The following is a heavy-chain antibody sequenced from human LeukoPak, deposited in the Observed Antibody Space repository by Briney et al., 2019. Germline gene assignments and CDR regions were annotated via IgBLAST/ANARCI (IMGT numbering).Heavy chain of an antibody. Sequence: GGSLRLSCAASGFTVSRNYMSWVRQAPGKGLEWVSVIYSGGSTYYADSVKGRFTISRDNSKNTLYLLMNSLRAEDTAVYYCAKDRRAGSYDYWGQGTLVTVSS. CDR2: IYSGGST. J-gene: IGHJ4*02. D-gene: IGHD3-10*01. CDR3: AKDRRAGSYDY. V-gene: IGHV3-53*01. CDR1: GFTVSRNY.